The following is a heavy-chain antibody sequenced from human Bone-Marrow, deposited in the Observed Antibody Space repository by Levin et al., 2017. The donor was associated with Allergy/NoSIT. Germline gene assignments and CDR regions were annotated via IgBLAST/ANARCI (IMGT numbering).Heavy chain of an antibody. CDR2: ISYDGSNK. J-gene: IGHJ2*01. Sequence: GGSLRLSCAASGFTFSSYAMHWVRQAPGKGLEWVAVISYDGSNKYYADSVKGRFTISRDNSKNTLYLQMNSLRAEDTAVYYCARLIVVVPAAMSQTQGYWYFDLWGRGTLVTVSS. D-gene: IGHD2-2*01. CDR3: ARLIVVVPAAMSQTQGYWYFDL. V-gene: IGHV3-30-3*01. CDR1: GFTFSSYA.